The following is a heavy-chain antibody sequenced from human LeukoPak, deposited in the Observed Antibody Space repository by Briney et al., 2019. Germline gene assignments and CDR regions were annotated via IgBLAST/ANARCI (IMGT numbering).Heavy chain of an antibody. CDR2: IYASGST. Sequence: PSETLSLTCTVSGGSISSYYWSWIRQPAGKGLEWIGRIYASGSTNYNPPLKSRVTISVDTSKNQFSLKLSSVTAADTAVYYCARVGPDSSGYYYYYMDVWGKGTTVTVSS. J-gene: IGHJ6*03. CDR3: ARVGPDSSGYYYYYMDV. CDR1: GGSISSYY. V-gene: IGHV4-4*07. D-gene: IGHD3-22*01.